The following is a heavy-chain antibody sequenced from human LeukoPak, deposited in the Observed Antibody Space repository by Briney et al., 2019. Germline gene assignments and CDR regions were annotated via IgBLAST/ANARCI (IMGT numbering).Heavy chain of an antibody. CDR2: IIPIFGIA. V-gene: IGHV1-69*04. D-gene: IGHD3-16*01. CDR1: GGTFSSYA. CDR3: ARLIMTHDSAFDY. J-gene: IGHJ4*02. Sequence: SVKVSCKASGGTFSSYAISWVRQAPGQGLEWMGRIIPIFGIANYAQKFQGRVTITADKSTSTAYMELSSLRSEDTAVYYCARLIMTHDSAFDYWGQGTLVTVSS.